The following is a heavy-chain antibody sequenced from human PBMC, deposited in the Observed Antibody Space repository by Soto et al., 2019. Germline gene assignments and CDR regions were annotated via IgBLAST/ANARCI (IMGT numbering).Heavy chain of an antibody. D-gene: IGHD3-9*01. CDR3: ASQLLRYFDWSRPRGAFDI. Sequence: QLQLQESGPGLVKPSETLSLTCTVSGGSISSSSYYWGWIRQPPGKGLEWIGSIYYSGSTYYNPSLKSRVTISVDTSKNQFSLKLSSVTAADTAVYYCASQLLRYFDWSRPRGAFDIWGQGTMVTVSS. J-gene: IGHJ3*02. CDR1: GGSISSSSYY. V-gene: IGHV4-39*01. CDR2: IYYSGST.